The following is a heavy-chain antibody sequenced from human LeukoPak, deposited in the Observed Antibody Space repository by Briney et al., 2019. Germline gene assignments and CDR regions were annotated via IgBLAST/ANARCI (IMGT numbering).Heavy chain of an antibody. CDR1: GFTFSSYS. V-gene: IGHV3-21*01. Sequence: AGGSLRLSCAASGFTFSSYSMNWVRQAPGQGLEGVSSIGVTNNYIYYAHSLKGRFTISRDNAKNSLYPQMNSLRAEDTAVYYCARRATSERGHSYGLDYWGQGTLVTVSS. CDR3: ARRATSERGHSYGLDY. CDR2: IGVTNNYI. D-gene: IGHD5-18*01. J-gene: IGHJ4*02.